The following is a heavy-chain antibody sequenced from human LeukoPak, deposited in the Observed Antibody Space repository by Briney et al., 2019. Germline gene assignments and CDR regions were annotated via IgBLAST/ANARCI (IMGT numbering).Heavy chain of an antibody. Sequence: PSETLSLTRAVSGGSISGYYWGWIPHPPGKGLEWIGYISYSGDTTHNPSLKSRVTMSVDTHKNQFSLRLSSVTPADTAVYYCARDKQPGDYWGQGTLVTVSS. D-gene: IGHD5-18*01. CDR2: ISYSGDT. J-gene: IGHJ4*02. CDR3: ARDKQPGDY. CDR1: GGSISGYY. V-gene: IGHV4-59*01.